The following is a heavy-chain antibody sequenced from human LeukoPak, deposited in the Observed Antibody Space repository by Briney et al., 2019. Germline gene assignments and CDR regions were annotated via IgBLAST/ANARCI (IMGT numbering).Heavy chain of an antibody. D-gene: IGHD3-10*01. J-gene: IGHJ4*02. CDR2: ISYDGSNK. CDR1: GFTFSSYA. Sequence: SGRSLRLSCAASGFTFSSYAMHWVRQAPGKGLEWVAVISYDGSNKYYADSVKGRFTISRDNSKNTLYLQMNSLRADDTAVYYCTRPDYYRGAESYGGDYWGQGTLVTVSS. CDR3: TRPDYYRGAESYGGDY. V-gene: IGHV3-30*04.